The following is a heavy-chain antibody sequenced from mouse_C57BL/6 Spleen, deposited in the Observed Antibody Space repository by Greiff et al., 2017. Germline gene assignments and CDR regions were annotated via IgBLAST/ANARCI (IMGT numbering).Heavy chain of an antibody. CDR3: ARFHNWDGEGYFDY. D-gene: IGHD4-1*02. V-gene: IGHV1-69*01. Sequence: QVQLQQPGAELVMPGASVKLSCKASGSTFTSYWMHWVKRRPGQGLEWIGEIDPSDSYTNYNQKFKGKSTLTVDKSSSTAYMQLSSLTSEDSAVYYCARFHNWDGEGYFDYWGQGTTLTVSS. CDR1: GSTFTSYW. J-gene: IGHJ2*01. CDR2: IDPSDSYT.